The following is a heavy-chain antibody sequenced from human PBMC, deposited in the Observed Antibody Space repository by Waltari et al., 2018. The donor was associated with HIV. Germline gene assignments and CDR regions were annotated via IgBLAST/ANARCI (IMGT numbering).Heavy chain of an antibody. CDR3: ARGRSSRWARPWGGFDI. J-gene: IGHJ3*02. Sequence: QVQLIQSASEVRKTGASGNISCKASGYQFGSYAMNWLRQAPGEGLEWMGWINTERGLPTYAPAFIGHVDMSLNTSVSTTYLQINTLRPSDSAVYYCARGRSSRWARPWGGFDIWGQGTRVVVSS. CDR1: GYQFGSYA. V-gene: IGHV7-4-1*02. D-gene: IGHD2-21*01. CDR2: INTERGLP.